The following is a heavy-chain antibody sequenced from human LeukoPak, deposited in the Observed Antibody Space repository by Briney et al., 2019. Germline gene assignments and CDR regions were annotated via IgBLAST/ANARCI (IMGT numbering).Heavy chain of an antibody. J-gene: IGHJ4*02. Sequence: LSXAXXXFTXXNTWMSWVRQAPGKGLEWVGRIRSKPDGGTADCAAPVQGRFSMSRDDSKNTLYLQMNSLKSEDTAVYYCTRDLGAYAQWGQGTLVTVSS. CDR1: XFTXXNTW. CDR2: IRSKPDGGTA. D-gene: IGHD1-26*01. CDR3: TRDLGAYAQ. V-gene: IGHV3-15*01.